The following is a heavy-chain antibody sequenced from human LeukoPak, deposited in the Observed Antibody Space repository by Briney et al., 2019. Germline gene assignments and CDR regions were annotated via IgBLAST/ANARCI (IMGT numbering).Heavy chain of an antibody. CDR1: GYTFTGYY. J-gene: IGHJ5*02. CDR3: ARDDITMIGLVNSFDP. D-gene: IGHD3-22*01. Sequence: ASVKVSCKASGYTFTGYYMHWVRQAPGQGLEWMGWINPDSGGTIYAQNFQGRVTMTRDTSISTAYMELSSLRSDDTAVYYCARDDITMIGLVNSFDPWGQGTLVTVSS. V-gene: IGHV1-2*02. CDR2: INPDSGGT.